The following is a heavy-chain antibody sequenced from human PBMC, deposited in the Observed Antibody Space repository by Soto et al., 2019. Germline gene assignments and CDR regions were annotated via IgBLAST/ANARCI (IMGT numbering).Heavy chain of an antibody. J-gene: IGHJ3*01. CDR1: GFSLNNYA. D-gene: IGHD4-17*01. Sequence: EVQLLESGGGLVQPGGSLRLSCAASGFSLNNYAMTWVRQAPGKGLEWVSSMSATDGRSYYADSVKGRFTISRDGSKGTLYLLMNSVRVEDTAVYYCAIDANGEYVCCFDFWGKGGMV. CDR2: MSATDGRS. V-gene: IGHV3-23*01. CDR3: AIDANGEYVCCFDF.